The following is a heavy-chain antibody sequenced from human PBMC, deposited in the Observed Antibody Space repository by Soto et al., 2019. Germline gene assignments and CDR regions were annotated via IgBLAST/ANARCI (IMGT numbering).Heavy chain of an antibody. CDR1: GGSISSYY. D-gene: IGHD1-26*01. J-gene: IGHJ3*02. V-gene: IGHV4-59*01. Sequence: QVQLQESGPGLVKPSETLSLTCTVSGGSISSYYWSWIRQPPGKGLEWIGYIYYSGSTNYNPSLKRRVTLSVDTSKNQFSLKLSSVTAADTAVYYCARRWGDAVDIWGQGTMVTVSS. CDR2: IYYSGST. CDR3: ARRWGDAVDI.